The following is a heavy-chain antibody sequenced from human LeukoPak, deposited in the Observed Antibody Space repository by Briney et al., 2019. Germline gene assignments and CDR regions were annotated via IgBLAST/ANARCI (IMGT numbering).Heavy chain of an antibody. D-gene: IGHD3-10*01. Sequence: GGSLRLSCAASGFTFSSYWMTWVRQAPGKGLEWVANIKQDGSEKYYVDSVKGRFTISRDNAKNSLYLQMNSLRAEDTAVYYCAREIRGSGSYLSHNAFDIWGQGTMVTVSS. CDR2: IKQDGSEK. J-gene: IGHJ3*02. CDR3: AREIRGSGSYLSHNAFDI. V-gene: IGHV3-7*01. CDR1: GFTFSSYW.